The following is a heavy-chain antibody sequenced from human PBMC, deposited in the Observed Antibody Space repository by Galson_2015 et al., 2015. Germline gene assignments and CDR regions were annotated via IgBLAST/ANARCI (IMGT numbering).Heavy chain of an antibody. CDR1: GGSISSGSYY. CDR2: IYTSGST. CDR3: ARLPSTASEDY. Sequence: TLSLTCTVSGGSISSGSYYWSWLRQPAGKGLEWIGRIYTSGSTNYNPSLKSRVTISVDTSKNQFSLKLSSVTAADTAVYYCARLPSTASEDYWGQGTLVTVSS. J-gene: IGHJ4*02. D-gene: IGHD4-17*01. V-gene: IGHV4-61*02.